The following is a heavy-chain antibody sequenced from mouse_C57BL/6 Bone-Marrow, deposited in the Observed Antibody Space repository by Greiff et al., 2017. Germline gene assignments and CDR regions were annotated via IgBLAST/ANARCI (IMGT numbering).Heavy chain of an antibody. D-gene: IGHD4-1*01. Sequence: EVMLVESGGGLVKPGGSLKLSCAASGFTFSSYAMSWVRQTPEKRLEWVATISDGGSYTYYPDNVKGRFTISRDNAKNNLYLQMSHLKSEDTAMYYCARALGYFDYWGQGTTLTVSS. V-gene: IGHV5-4*03. CDR3: ARALGYFDY. J-gene: IGHJ2*01. CDR1: GFTFSSYA. CDR2: ISDGGSYT.